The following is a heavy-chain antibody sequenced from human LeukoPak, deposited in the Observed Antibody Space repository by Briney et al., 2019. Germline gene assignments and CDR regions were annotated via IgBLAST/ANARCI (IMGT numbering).Heavy chain of an antibody. CDR2: ISSSSSYI. CDR1: GFTFSSYS. CDR3: ARDRRIAVAGTGWFDP. Sequence: GGSLRLSCAASGFTFSSYSMNWVRQAPGKGLEWVSSISSSSSYIYYADSVKGRFTISRDNAKNSLYLQMNSLRAEDTAVYYCARDRRIAVAGTGWFDPWGQGTLVTVSS. J-gene: IGHJ5*02. D-gene: IGHD6-19*01. V-gene: IGHV3-21*01.